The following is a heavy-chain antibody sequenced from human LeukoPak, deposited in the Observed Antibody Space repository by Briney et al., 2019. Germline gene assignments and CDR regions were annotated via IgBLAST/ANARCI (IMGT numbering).Heavy chain of an antibody. Sequence: SETLSLTCAVYGGSFSGYYWSWIRQPPGKGLEWIGEINHSGSTNYNPSLKSRVTMSVDTSKNQFSLKLSSVTAADTAVYYCARDFRCSGGSCYSDAFDIWGQGTMVTVSS. D-gene: IGHD2-15*01. CDR2: INHSGST. J-gene: IGHJ3*02. CDR1: GGSFSGYY. V-gene: IGHV4-34*01. CDR3: ARDFRCSGGSCYSDAFDI.